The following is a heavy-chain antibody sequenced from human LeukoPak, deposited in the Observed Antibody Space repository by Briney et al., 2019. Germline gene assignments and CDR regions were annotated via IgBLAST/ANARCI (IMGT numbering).Heavy chain of an antibody. D-gene: IGHD3-22*01. CDR3: AKEINRYYYDSSGIDAFDI. CDR2: ISWNSGSI. Sequence: PGGSLRLSCAASGFTFDDYAMHWVRQAPGKGLEWVSGISWNSGSIGYADSVKGRFTISRDNAKNSLYLQMNSLRAEDMALYYCAKEINRYYYDSSGIDAFDIWGQGTMVTVSS. J-gene: IGHJ3*02. CDR1: GFTFDDYA. V-gene: IGHV3-9*03.